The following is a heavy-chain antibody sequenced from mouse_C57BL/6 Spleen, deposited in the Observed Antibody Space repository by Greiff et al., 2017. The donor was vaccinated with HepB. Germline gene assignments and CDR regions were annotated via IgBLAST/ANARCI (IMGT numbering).Heavy chain of an antibody. V-gene: IGHV1-59*01. D-gene: IGHD2-4*01. Sequence: QVQLKQPGAELVRPGTSVKLSCKASGYTFTSYWMHWVKQRPGQGLEWIGVIDPSDIYTNYNQKFKGKATFTVDTSSSTAYMQLSSLTSEDSAVYYCARFPYDYDGYYAMDYWGQGTSVTVSS. CDR2: IDPSDIYT. CDR1: GYTFTSYW. J-gene: IGHJ4*01. CDR3: ARFPYDYDGYYAMDY.